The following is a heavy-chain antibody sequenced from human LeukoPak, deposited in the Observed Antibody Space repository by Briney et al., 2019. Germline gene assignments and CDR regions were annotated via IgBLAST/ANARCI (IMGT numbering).Heavy chain of an antibody. CDR2: INHSGST. CDR3: ARQNYGSAPLRY. V-gene: IGHV4-34*01. CDR1: GGSFSGYY. D-gene: IGHD3-10*01. Sequence: PSETLSLTCAVYGGSFSGYYWSWIRQPPGKGLEWIGEINHSGSTNYNPSLKSRVTISVDTSKNQFSLKLTSVTTADTAVYYCARQNYGSAPLRYWGQGTLVTVCS. J-gene: IGHJ4*02.